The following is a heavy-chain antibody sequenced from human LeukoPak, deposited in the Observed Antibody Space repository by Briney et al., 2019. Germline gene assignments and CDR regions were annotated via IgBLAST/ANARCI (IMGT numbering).Heavy chain of an antibody. V-gene: IGHV4-34*01. D-gene: IGHD3-3*01. CDR2: INHSGST. J-gene: IGHJ2*01. CDR3: ARGILEYYYFDL. Sequence: SETLSLTCAVYGGSFSGYYWSWIRQPPGKGLEWIGEINHSGSTNYNPSLKSRVTISVDTSKNQFSLKLSSVTAADTAVYYCARGILEYYYFDLWGRGTLVTVSS. CDR1: GGSFSGYY.